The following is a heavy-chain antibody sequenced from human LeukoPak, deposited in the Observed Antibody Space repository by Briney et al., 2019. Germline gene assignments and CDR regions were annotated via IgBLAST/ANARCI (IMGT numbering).Heavy chain of an antibody. CDR2: INPDSGGT. Sequence: ASVKVSCKASGYTLTGHYMHWVRQAPGQGLELMGWINPDSGGTNLAPKFQGRVTMTRDTSISTAYMELRRLTSDDTAVYYCARDRYLTYNDILSGYYSSWFDPWGQGTPVTVSS. V-gene: IGHV1-2*02. CDR3: ARDRYLTYNDILSGYYSSWFDP. CDR1: GYTLTGHY. J-gene: IGHJ5*02. D-gene: IGHD3-9*01.